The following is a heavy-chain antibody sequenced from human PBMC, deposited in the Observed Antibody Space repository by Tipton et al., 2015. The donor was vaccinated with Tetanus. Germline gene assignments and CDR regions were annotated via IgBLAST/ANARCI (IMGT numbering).Heavy chain of an antibody. CDR2: IYYSGST. CDR3: ARDVVGATRGRFDP. J-gene: IGHJ5*02. D-gene: IGHD1-26*01. CDR1: GGSISSGGYY. V-gene: IGHV4-31*03. Sequence: TLSLTCTVSGGSISSGGYYWSWIRQHPGKGLEWIGYIYYSGSTYYNPSLKSRVTISVDTSKNQFSLKLSSVTAADTAVYYCARDVVGATRGRFDPWGQGTLVTASS.